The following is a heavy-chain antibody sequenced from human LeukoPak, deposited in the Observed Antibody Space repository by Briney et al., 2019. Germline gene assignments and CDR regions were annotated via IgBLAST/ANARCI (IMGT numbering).Heavy chain of an antibody. J-gene: IGHJ4*02. CDR2: ISGSGTST. V-gene: IGHV3-23*01. Sequence: GGSLRLSCAASGFTFSSYAMSWVRQAPGKGLEWVSGISGSGTSTYYADSVKGRFTISRDSSKNTLYLQVNSLRAEDTAVYYCAKWGDYDILTGYYVPDYWGQGTLVTVSP. CDR1: GFTFSSYA. D-gene: IGHD3-9*01. CDR3: AKWGDYDILTGYYVPDY.